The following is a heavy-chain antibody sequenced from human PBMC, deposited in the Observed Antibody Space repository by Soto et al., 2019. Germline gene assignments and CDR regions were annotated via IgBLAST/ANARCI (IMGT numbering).Heavy chain of an antibody. D-gene: IGHD6-19*01. V-gene: IGHV2-5*02. CDR3: AHKFSSSGWDGYYFDY. Sequence: SGPTLVKPTQTLTLTCTFSGFSLSTSGVGVGWIRQPPGKALEWLALIYWDDDKRYSPSLKSRLTITKDTSKNQVVLTMTNMDPVDTATYYCAHKFSSSGWDGYYFDYWGQGTLVTVSS. CDR1: GFSLSTSGVG. J-gene: IGHJ4*02. CDR2: IYWDDDK.